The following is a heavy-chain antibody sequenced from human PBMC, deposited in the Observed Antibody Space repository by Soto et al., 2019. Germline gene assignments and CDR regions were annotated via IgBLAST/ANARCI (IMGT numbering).Heavy chain of an antibody. V-gene: IGHV4-59*12. Sequence: SETLSLTCTVSGGSISSYYWSWIRQPPGKGLEWIGYIYHSGSTYYNPSLKSRVTISVDRSKNQFSLKLSSVTAADTAVYYCARARRSLPFFLDYWGQGTLVTVSS. J-gene: IGHJ4*02. CDR1: GGSISSYY. CDR2: IYHSGST. CDR3: ARARRSLPFFLDY.